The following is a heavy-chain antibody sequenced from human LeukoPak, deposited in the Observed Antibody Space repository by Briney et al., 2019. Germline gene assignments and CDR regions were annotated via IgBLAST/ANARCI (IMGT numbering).Heavy chain of an antibody. Sequence: SETLSLTCAVYGGSFSGYYWSWIRQPPGKGLDWIGEINHSGSTNYNPSLKSRVTISVDTSKNQFSLKLSSVTAADTAVYYCARGYKRKYYDILTGYYYWGQGTLVTVSS. CDR3: ARGYKRKYYDILTGYYY. J-gene: IGHJ4*02. CDR1: GGSFSGYY. CDR2: INHSGST. D-gene: IGHD3-9*01. V-gene: IGHV4-34*01.